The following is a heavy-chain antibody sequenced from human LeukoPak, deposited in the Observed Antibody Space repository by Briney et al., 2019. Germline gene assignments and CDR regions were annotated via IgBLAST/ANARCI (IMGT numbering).Heavy chain of an antibody. J-gene: IGHJ4*02. D-gene: IGHD3-22*01. V-gene: IGHV4-34*01. CDR2: INHSGST. CDR3: ARGRRYYDSSGYYYALTPLDY. CDR1: GGSFSGYY. Sequence: SETLSLTRAVYGGSFSGYYWSWIRQPPGKGLEWIGEINHSGSTNYNPSLKSRVTISVDTSKNQFSLKLSSVTAADTAVYYCARGRRYYDSSGYYYALTPLDYWGQGTLVTVSS.